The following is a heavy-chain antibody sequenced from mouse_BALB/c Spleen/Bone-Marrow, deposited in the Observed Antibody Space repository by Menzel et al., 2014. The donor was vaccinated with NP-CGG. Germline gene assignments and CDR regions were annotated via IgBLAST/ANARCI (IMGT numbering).Heavy chain of an antibody. CDR3: ARDNLDY. CDR2: ISYDGSN. Sequence: EVKLMESGPGLVKPSQSLSLTCSVTGYSITSGYYWNWIRQFPGNKLEWMGYISYDGSNNYNPSLKNRISITRDTSKNQFFLKLNSVTTEDTATYYCARDNLDYRGQGTTLTVSS. J-gene: IGHJ2*01. CDR1: GYSITSGYY. V-gene: IGHV3-6*02.